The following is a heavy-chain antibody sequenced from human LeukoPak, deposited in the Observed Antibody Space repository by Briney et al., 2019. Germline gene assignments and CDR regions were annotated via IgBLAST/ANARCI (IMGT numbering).Heavy chain of an antibody. Sequence: ASVKVSCKASGYTFTSYGISWVRQAPGQGLEWMGWISAYNGNTNYAQKLQGRVTMTTDTSASTAYMELSSLRSEDTAVYYCASSILRAWFDPWGQGTLVTVSS. V-gene: IGHV1-18*01. CDR2: ISAYNGNT. J-gene: IGHJ5*02. CDR1: GYTFTSYG. D-gene: IGHD2/OR15-2a*01. CDR3: ASSILRAWFDP.